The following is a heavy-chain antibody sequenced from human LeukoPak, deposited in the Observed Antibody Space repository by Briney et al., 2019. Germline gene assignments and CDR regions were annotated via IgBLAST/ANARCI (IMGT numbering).Heavy chain of an antibody. CDR2: INPSGGST. CDR3: AREENGDYYYYYMDV. J-gene: IGHJ6*03. CDR1: GYTFTSYY. V-gene: IGHV1-46*01. D-gene: IGHD4-17*01. Sequence: ASVKVSCKASGYTFTSYYMHWVRQAPGQGLEWMGIINPSGGSTSYAQKFQGRVTMTRDTSTSTVYMELSSLRSEDTAVYYCAREENGDYYYYYMDVWGKGTTVTVSS.